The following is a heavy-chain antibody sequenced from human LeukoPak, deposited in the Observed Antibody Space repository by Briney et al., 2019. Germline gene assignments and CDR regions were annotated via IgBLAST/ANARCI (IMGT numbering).Heavy chain of an antibody. J-gene: IGHJ5*02. CDR2: VDLGGTT. Sequence: SQTLSLTCNVSGYSISSGDYYWTWIRQPAGKGPEWIGRVDLGGTTSYNQNILSRVTVSIDPSKNQFSLSLTSVTAADTATYYCAREGAYCSGTDCFATTVDAWGPGALVTVSS. V-gene: IGHV4-61*02. D-gene: IGHD2-2*01. CDR1: GYSISSGDYY. CDR3: AREGAYCSGTDCFATTVDA.